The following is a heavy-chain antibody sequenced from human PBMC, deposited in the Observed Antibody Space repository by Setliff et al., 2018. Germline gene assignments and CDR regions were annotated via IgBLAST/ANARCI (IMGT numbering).Heavy chain of an antibody. Sequence: GGSLRLSCAASGFTFSRYWMSWVRQAPGKGLEWVANIKQDGSEKYYVDSVKGRFTISRDNAKNSLYLQMNSLRAEDTAVYYCARQNDFWSGQDFDYWGIQYYYGMDVWGQGTTVTVSS. D-gene: IGHD3-3*01. J-gene: IGHJ6*02. CDR2: IKQDGSEK. CDR3: ARQNDFWSGQDFDYWGIQYYYGMDV. V-gene: IGHV3-7*01. CDR1: GFTFSRYW.